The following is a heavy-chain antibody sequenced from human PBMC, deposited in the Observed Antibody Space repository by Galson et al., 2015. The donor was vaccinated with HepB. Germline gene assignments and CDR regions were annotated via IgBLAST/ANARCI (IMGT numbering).Heavy chain of an antibody. D-gene: IGHD1-26*01. J-gene: IGHJ4*02. CDR2: IRVSNGNT. CDR3: ARDDRIVGANPDY. Sequence: SVEVSCKAVGYTFDTYGITWVRQAPGQGLEWMGWIRVSNGNTTYAQEFRDRVTMTADRGTRTAYMEVTSLRSEDTAVYYCARDDRIVGANPDYWGQGTLVIVSS. V-gene: IGHV1-18*01. CDR1: GYTFDTYG.